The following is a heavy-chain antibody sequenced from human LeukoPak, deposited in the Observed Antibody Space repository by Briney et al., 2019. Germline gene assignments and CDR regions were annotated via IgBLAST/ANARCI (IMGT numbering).Heavy chain of an antibody. V-gene: IGHV3-23*01. D-gene: IGHD3-10*01. CDR2: ISGSGGST. CDR3: ANSPPLYGSGDAY. Sequence: GGSLRLSCADSGFTFRSYAMSWVRQAPGKGLEWVSAISGSGGSTYYADSVKGRFTISRDNSKNTLYLQMNSLRAEDTAVYYCANSPPLYGSGDAYWGQGTLVTVSS. J-gene: IGHJ4*02. CDR1: GFTFRSYA.